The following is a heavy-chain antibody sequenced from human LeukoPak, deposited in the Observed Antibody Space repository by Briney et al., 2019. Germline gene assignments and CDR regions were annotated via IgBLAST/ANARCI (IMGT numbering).Heavy chain of an antibody. D-gene: IGHD6-13*01. CDR1: GGSFSGYY. J-gene: IGHJ4*02. V-gene: IGHV4-34*01. Sequence: SETLSLTCAVYGGSFSGYYWSWIRQPPGKGLEWIGEINHSGSTSYNPSLKSRVTISVDTSKNQFSLKLSSVTAADTAVYYCARLGYSSSWSRYYFDYWGQGTLVTVSS. CDR3: ARLGYSSSWSRYYFDY. CDR2: INHSGST.